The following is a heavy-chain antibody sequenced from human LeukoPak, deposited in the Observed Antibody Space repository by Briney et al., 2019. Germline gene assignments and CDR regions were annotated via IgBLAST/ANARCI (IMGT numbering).Heavy chain of an antibody. CDR3: ARVDYGSGNDYFDY. CDR2: IYSGGST. CDR1: GFTVSSNY. Sequence: GGSLRLSCAASGFTVSSNYMSWVRQAPGKGLEWVSVIYSGGSTYYADSVKSRFPISRDNSKNTLYLQMTSLRAEDTAVYYCARVDYGSGNDYFDYWGQGTLVTVSS. D-gene: IGHD3-10*01. J-gene: IGHJ4*02. V-gene: IGHV3-53*01.